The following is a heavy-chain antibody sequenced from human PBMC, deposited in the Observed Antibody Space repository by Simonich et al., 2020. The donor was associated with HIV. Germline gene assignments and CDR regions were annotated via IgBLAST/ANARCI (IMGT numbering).Heavy chain of an antibody. CDR2: LNHSERT. J-gene: IGHJ4*02. V-gene: IGHV4-34*01. CDR3: ARRRVTNGYFDY. Sequence: QVHLQQWGAGLLKPSETLSLTCAVYGGSLSGYYWNWIRQPPGKGLEGIGELNHSERTNYNPSLKSRVTISVDTSKNQFSLKLSSVTAADTAVYYCARRRVTNGYFDYWGQGTLVTVSA. D-gene: IGHD2-21*02. CDR1: GGSLSGYY.